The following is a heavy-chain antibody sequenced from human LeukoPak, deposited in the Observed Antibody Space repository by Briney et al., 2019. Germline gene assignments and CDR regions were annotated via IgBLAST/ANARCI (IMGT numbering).Heavy chain of an antibody. J-gene: IGHJ4*02. D-gene: IGHD1-26*01. CDR1: GFSVSSYY. CDR2: VYSDGST. V-gene: IGHV3-66*01. CDR3: ARAWWELLLGLVDY. Sequence: QTGGSLRLSCSVSGFSVSSYYMSWVRQAPGKGLEWVSLVYSDGSTYYADSVKGRFTISRDNSKNTLYLQMNSLRAEDTAVYYCARAWWELLLGLVDYWGQGTLVTVSS.